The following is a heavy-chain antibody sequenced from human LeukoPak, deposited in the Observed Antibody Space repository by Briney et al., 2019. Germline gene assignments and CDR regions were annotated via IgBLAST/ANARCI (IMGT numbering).Heavy chain of an antibody. J-gene: IGHJ4*02. V-gene: IGHV3-11*01. Sequence: GGSLRLSCAASGFTFSHYYMSWIRQAPGKGLEWLSHISSSGSTVYHADSVQGRFTISRDNAKNSLYLQMNSLRAEDTAVYYCARDVGSSGTDYWGQGTLVTVSS. CDR3: ARDVGSSGTDY. D-gene: IGHD6-6*01. CDR1: GFTFSHYY. CDR2: ISSSGSTV.